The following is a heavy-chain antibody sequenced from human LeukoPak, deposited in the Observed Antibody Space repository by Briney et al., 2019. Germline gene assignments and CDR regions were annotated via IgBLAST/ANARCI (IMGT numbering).Heavy chain of an antibody. CDR3: ARLWFGELLFDY. J-gene: IGHJ4*02. CDR1: GGSMSLGSYY. CDR2: IYTSGST. Sequence: SETLSLTCTVSGGSMSLGSYYWPWIRQPAGKRLEWIGRIYTSGSTNYHPSLKSRLTIPVDTSKNQFSLKLSAVTAADTAVYYCARLWFGELLFDYWGQGTLVTVSS. V-gene: IGHV4-61*02. D-gene: IGHD3-10*01.